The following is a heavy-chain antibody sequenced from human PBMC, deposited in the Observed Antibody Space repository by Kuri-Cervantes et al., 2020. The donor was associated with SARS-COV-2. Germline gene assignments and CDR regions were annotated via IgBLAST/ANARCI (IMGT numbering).Heavy chain of an antibody. CDR3: ARGVHGYDFWSCYLGSDYYYGMDV. J-gene: IGHJ6*02. D-gene: IGHD3-3*01. V-gene: IGHV1-8*02. Sequence: ASVKVSCKASGGTFSSYAINWVRQATGQGLEWMGWMNPNSGNTGYAQKFQGRVTMTRNTSISTAYMELSSLRSEDTAVYYCARGVHGYDFWSCYLGSDYYYGMDVWGQGTTVTVSS. CDR1: GGTFSSYA. CDR2: MNPNSGNT.